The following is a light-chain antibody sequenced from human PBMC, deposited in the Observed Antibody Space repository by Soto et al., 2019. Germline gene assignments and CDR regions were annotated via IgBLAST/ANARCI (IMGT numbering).Light chain of an antibody. CDR3: CSYAGSYTHV. CDR2: DVI. V-gene: IGLV2-11*01. Sequence: ALAQPRSVSGSPGQSVTFSCTGTSSDVGAYIYVSWYQQHPGKAPKLIIYDVIKRPSGVPDRFSGSKSGNTASLTISGLQAEDEADYYCCSYAGSYTHVFGTGTKVTVL. J-gene: IGLJ1*01. CDR1: SSDVGAYIY.